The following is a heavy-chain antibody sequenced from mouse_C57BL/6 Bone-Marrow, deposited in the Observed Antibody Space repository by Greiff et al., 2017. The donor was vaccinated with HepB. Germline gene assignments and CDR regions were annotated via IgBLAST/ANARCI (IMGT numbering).Heavy chain of an antibody. J-gene: IGHJ1*03. D-gene: IGHD1-1*01. V-gene: IGHV1-81*01. Sequence: QVQLQQSGAELARPGASVKLSCKASGYTFTSYGISWVKQRTGQGLEWIGEIYPRSGNTYYNEKFKGKATLTADKSSSPAYMELRSLTSEDSAVYFCADYYGSSSSYWYFDVWGTGTTVTVSS. CDR2: IYPRSGNT. CDR1: GYTFTSYG. CDR3: ADYYGSSSSYWYFDV.